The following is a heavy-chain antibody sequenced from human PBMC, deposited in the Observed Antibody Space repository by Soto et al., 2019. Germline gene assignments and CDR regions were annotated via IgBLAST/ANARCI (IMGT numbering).Heavy chain of an antibody. V-gene: IGHV4-4*02. CDR3: ARVITGTTSWFDP. CDR2: IYHSGST. Sequence: SETLSLTCAVSSGSISSSNWWSWVRQPPGKGLEWIGEIYHSGSTNYNPSLRSRVTISVDKSKNQFSLNLSSVTAADTAVYYCARVITGTTSWFDPWGQGTLVTVSS. J-gene: IGHJ5*02. D-gene: IGHD1-7*01. CDR1: SGSISSSNW.